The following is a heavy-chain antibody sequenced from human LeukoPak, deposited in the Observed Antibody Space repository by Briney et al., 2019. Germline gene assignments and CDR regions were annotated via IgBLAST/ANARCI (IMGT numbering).Heavy chain of an antibody. CDR1: GDSLNSNKYY. J-gene: IGHJ4*02. D-gene: IGHD3-10*01. CDR3: ARVPPVYVSGNFYTGTHFDY. V-gene: IGHV4-39*07. Sequence: ASETLSLTCTVSGDSLNSNKYYWGWMRQAPGKGLEWIGNIYYSGSTYYNPSLKSRVTISVDTFNYQFSLRLNSVTAADTAVYYCARVPPVYVSGNFYTGTHFDYWGQGTLVTVSS. CDR2: IYYSGST.